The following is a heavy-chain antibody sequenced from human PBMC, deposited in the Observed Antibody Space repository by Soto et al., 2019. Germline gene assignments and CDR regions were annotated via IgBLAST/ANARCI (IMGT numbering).Heavy chain of an antibody. CDR3: ARVIAVAGTGWFDP. CDR2: VIPIFGTA. Sequence: QVQLVQSGAEVKKPWSSVKVSCKASGSTFSSYAFSWGRKAPGPGLGWVGGVIPIFGTANYAQKFQGRVTITADESTSTAYMELSSLRSEDTAVYYCARVIAVAGTGWFDPWGQGTLVTVSS. V-gene: IGHV1-69*12. D-gene: IGHD6-19*01. CDR1: GSTFSSYA. J-gene: IGHJ5*02.